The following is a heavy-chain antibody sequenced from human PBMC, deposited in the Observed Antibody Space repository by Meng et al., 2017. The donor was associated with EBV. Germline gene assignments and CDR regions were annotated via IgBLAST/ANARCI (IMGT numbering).Heavy chain of an antibody. J-gene: IGHJ4*02. CDR2: INHSGST. Sequence: HLKNRGPGLLKPSGTSPLTCAVYGGSFSGYYWSWIRQPPGKGLEWIGEINHSGSTNYNPSLKSRVTISVDTSKNQFSLKLSSVTAADTAVYYCARGRWLQPGSYFDYWGQGTLVTVSS. CDR1: GGSFSGYY. D-gene: IGHD5-24*01. CDR3: ARGRWLQPGSYFDY. V-gene: IGHV4-34*01.